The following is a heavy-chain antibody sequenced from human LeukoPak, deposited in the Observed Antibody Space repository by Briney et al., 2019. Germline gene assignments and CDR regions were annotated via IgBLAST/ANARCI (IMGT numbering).Heavy chain of an antibody. CDR1: GGSISSGGYY. CDR3: ARSVREVLRYFDY. CDR2: IYYSGST. V-gene: IGHV4-31*03. J-gene: IGHJ4*02. D-gene: IGHD3-9*01. Sequence: SETLSLTCTVSGGSISSGGYYWRWIRQHPGKGLEWIGYIYYSGSTYYNPSLKSRVTISVDTSKNQFSLKLSSVTAADTAVYYCARSVREVLRYFDYWGQGTLVTVSS.